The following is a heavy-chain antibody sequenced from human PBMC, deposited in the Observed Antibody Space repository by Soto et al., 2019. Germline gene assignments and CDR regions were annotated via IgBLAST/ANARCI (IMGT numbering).Heavy chain of an antibody. Sequence: QVQLVESGGGVVQPGRSLRLSCTGSGFTFSSYTMHWVRQAPGKGLEWVALISFDSSNKYYADSVKGRFSISRDNSKNTLFLQMDSLRPDDTDVYYCARDRLRLGELSLIGYFDYWGQGTLVTVSS. CDR1: GFTFSSYT. CDR3: ARDRLRLGELSLIGYFDY. CDR2: ISFDSSNK. V-gene: IGHV3-30*01. D-gene: IGHD3-16*02. J-gene: IGHJ4*02.